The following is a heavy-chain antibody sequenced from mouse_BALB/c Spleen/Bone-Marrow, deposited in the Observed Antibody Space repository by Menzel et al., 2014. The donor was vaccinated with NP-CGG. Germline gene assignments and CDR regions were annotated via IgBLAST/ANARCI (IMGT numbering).Heavy chain of an antibody. Sequence: QVQLQQSGAELVRPGASVTLSCKASGYTFTDYEMHWVKQTPVHGLEWIGAIDPETGGTAYNQKFKGKATLTADKSSSTAYMELRSLTSEDSAVYYCTRSETGPFAYWGQGTLVTVPA. CDR2: IDPETGGT. J-gene: IGHJ3*01. V-gene: IGHV1-15*01. CDR3: TRSETGPFAY. D-gene: IGHD4-1*01. CDR1: GYTFTDYE.